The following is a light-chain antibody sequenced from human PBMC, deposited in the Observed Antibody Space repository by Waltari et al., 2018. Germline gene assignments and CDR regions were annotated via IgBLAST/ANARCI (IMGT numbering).Light chain of an antibody. V-gene: IGKV4-1*01. CDR1: QSVLYGENNKNY. CDR3: QQYYGDPRT. J-gene: IGKJ1*01. Sequence: DIVMTQSPASLAVSLGARATISCKSSQSVLYGENNKNYLAWYQQKAGQPPKLLIYWASTREFGVPGRFSGSGSDTDFTLTITNLQAEDVAVYYCQQYYGDPRTFGQGTTVEIK. CDR2: WAS.